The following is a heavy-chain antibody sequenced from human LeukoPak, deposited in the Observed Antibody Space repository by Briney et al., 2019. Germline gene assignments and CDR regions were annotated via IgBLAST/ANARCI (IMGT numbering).Heavy chain of an antibody. CDR1: GGTFSSYA. D-gene: IGHD2-2*01. Sequence: SVKVSCKASGGTFSSYAINWVRQAPGQGLEWMGRIIPMFDIANYAQKLKGRVTITADKSTSTVYMDLSSLRSENTAVYYCAAAKDPIVVVPAATHGVFHYWGQGTLVTASS. CDR2: IIPMFDIA. J-gene: IGHJ4*02. CDR3: AAAKDPIVVVPAATHGVFHY. V-gene: IGHV1-69*04.